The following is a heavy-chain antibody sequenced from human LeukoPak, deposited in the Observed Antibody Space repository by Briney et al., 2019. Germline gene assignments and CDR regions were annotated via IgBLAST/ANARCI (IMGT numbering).Heavy chain of an antibody. Sequence: PGGSLRLSCAASGFTFSSYWMSWVRQAPGKGLEWVSVINWNGGSTGYADSVKGRFTISRENAKSSLYLQINSLRAEDTALYYCARTIVVVVGQQSYYFDFWGQGTLVTVSS. V-gene: IGHV3-20*04. D-gene: IGHD2-15*01. CDR1: GFTFSSYW. CDR3: ARTIVVVVGQQSYYFDF. CDR2: INWNGGST. J-gene: IGHJ4*02.